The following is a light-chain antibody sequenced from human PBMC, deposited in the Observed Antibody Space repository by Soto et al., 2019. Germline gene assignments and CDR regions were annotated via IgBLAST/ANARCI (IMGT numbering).Light chain of an antibody. CDR2: GAS. Sequence: EIVLTQSPGTLSLSPGERATLSCRASESVSSSYLAWYQQKRGQAPRLLIYGASSRATGIPDRFSGSESGTDFTLTISRLKPEDFAVYYCQQYDYSPFTFGPGTKVDIK. J-gene: IGKJ3*01. CDR3: QQYDYSPFT. CDR1: ESVSSSY. V-gene: IGKV3-20*01.